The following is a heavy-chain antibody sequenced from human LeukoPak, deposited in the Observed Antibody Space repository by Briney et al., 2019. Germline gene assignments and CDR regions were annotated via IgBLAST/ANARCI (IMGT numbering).Heavy chain of an antibody. V-gene: IGHV4-4*07. CDR3: AREKVGYYYYIDV. Sequence: SETLSLTCTVSGGSISSYYWSWIRQPAGKGLEWIGRINSSGRTNYNPSLKSRLTMSVDTCKNQFSLKVTSMTAADTAVYYCAREKVGYYYYIDVWGKGTTVTISS. D-gene: IGHD2-2*01. CDR2: INSSGRT. J-gene: IGHJ6*03. CDR1: GGSISSYY.